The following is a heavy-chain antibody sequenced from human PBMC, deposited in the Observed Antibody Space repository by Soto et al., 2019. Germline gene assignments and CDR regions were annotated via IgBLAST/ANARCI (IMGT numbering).Heavy chain of an antibody. V-gene: IGHV4-31*03. Sequence: PSETLSLTCTVSGGSISSGGYYWSWIRQHPGKGLEWIGYIYYSGSTYYNPSLKSRVTISVDTSKNQFSLKLSSVTAADTAVYYCARDTISPLNDAFDIWGQGTMVTVSS. CDR2: IYYSGST. D-gene: IGHD2-21*01. J-gene: IGHJ3*02. CDR1: GGSISSGGYY. CDR3: ARDTISPLNDAFDI.